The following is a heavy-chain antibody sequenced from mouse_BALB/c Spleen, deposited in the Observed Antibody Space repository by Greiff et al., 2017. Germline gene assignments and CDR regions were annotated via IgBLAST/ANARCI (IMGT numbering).Heavy chain of an antibody. CDR3: ARHEELGAMDY. D-gene: IGHD4-1*01. V-gene: IGHV1-62-2*01. CDR2: FYPGSGSI. CDR1: GYPFTEYI. J-gene: IGHJ4*01. Sequence: PQQSGAELVKPGASVQQSCQASGYPFTEYIIHWVTQRSGQGLEWIGWFYPGSGSIKYNEKFKNKATLTADKSTSTVYMELSRLTSEDSAVYFVARHEELGAMDYWGQGTSVTVSS.